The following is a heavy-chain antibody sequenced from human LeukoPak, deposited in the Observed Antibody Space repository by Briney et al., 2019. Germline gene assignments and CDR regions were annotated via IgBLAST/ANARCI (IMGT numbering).Heavy chain of an antibody. CDR3: ARLHTAVGNDAFDI. V-gene: IGHV4-59*08. D-gene: IGHD5-18*01. CDR2: IYYSGST. Sequence: PSETLSLTCTVSGGSISSYYWSWIRQPPGKGLEWIGYIYYSGSTNYNPSLKSRVTISVDTSKNQFSLKLSSVTAADTAVYYCARLHTAVGNDAFDIWGQGTMVTVSS. J-gene: IGHJ3*02. CDR1: GGSISSYY.